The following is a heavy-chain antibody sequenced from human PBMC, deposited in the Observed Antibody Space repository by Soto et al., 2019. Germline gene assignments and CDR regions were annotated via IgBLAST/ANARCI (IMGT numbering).Heavy chain of an antibody. CDR2: VSIGGST. Sequence: DVQLLESGGGLVQPEGSLRLSCAASGFTFSSYAMGWVRQGPGKGLEWVAVVSIGGSTHYADSVRGRFTISRDNYKNPLSLQINSLTAEDTAVYFCAKRRGAGGHFDYWGQGALVTVSS. D-gene: IGHD2-15*01. CDR1: GFTFSSYA. V-gene: IGHV3-23*01. CDR3: AKRRGAGGHFDY. J-gene: IGHJ4*02.